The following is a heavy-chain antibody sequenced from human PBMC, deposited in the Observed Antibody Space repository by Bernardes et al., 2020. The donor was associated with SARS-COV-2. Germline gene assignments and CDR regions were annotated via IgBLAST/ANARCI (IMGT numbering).Heavy chain of an antibody. D-gene: IGHD6-13*01. V-gene: IGHV3-21*06. CDR1: GFTFSRYS. CDR3: ARDRSVIAATGGFDY. J-gene: IGHJ4*02. CDR2: IRSSNFYT. Sequence: GGSLRLSCAASGFTFSRYSMNWVRQAPGKGLEWVSSIRSSNFYTNYADSVKGRFTISRDNAENSVYLQMNSLTAADTGVYYCARDRSVIAATGGFDYWGQGVLVTVSS.